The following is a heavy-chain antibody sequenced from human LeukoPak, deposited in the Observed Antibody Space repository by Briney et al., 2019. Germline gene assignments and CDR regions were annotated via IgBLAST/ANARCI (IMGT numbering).Heavy chain of an antibody. CDR2: IKTDGSEK. CDR1: GFTFSNYW. J-gene: IGHJ4*02. CDR3: ARVAAAGTRDFDY. V-gene: IGHV3-7*01. D-gene: IGHD6-13*01. Sequence: PGGSLRLSCEGSGFTFSNYWMGWVRQAPGKGLQWVANIKTDGSEKYYVDSVKGRFTISRDNAKNSLFLLMNSLRAGDTAVYYCARVAAAGTRDFDYWGQGTLVTVS.